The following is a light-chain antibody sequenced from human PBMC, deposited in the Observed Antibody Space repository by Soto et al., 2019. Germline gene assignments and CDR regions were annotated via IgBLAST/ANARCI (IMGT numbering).Light chain of an antibody. CDR2: AAS. J-gene: IGKJ1*01. V-gene: IGKV1-39*01. CDR3: QQSFRIPRT. CDR1: QTITTY. Sequence: DIQMTQSPSSLSASVGDRVTITCRTSQTITTYLNWYQQKPGKAPKRLIYAASSLQIVVPQRFSGNGSGTDFTLAISSLQPEDFATYYCQQSFRIPRTFGQKTKVEI.